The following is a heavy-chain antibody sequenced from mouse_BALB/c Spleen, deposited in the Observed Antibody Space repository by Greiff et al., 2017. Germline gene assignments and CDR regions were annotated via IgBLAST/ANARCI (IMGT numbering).Heavy chain of an antibody. Sequence: EVQLVESGGGLVQPGGSRKLSCAASGFTFSSFGMHWVRQAPEKGLEWVAYISSGSSTIYYADTVKGRFTISSDKPKNTLFLQMTSLRSEDTAMYYCARDYDWFAYWGQGTLVTVSA. J-gene: IGHJ3*01. D-gene: IGHD2-4*01. V-gene: IGHV5-17*02. CDR3: ARDYDWFAY. CDR2: ISSGSSTI. CDR1: GFTFSSFG.